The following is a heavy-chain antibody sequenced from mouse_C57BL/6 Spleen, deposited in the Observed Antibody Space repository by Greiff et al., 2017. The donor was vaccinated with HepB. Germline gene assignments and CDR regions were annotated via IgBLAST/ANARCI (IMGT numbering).Heavy chain of an antibody. Sequence: VQLQQSGAELARPGASVKMSCKASGYTFTSYTMHWLKQRPGQGLEWIGYINPSSGYTKYNQKFKDKATLTADKSSSTAYMQLSSLTSEDSAVYYCASPDGYYAMDYWGQGTSVTVSS. J-gene: IGHJ4*01. V-gene: IGHV1-4*01. CDR1: GYTFTSYT. CDR2: INPSSGYT. CDR3: ASPDGYYAMDY. D-gene: IGHD2-3*01.